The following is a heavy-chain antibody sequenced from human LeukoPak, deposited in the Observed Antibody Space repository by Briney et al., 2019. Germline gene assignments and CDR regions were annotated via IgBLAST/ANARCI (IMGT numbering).Heavy chain of an antibody. Sequence: GESLKISCKGSGYCITNYWIGWVRQMPGKGLEWMGIIYPGDSDTRYSPSFQGQVTISADKSISTAYLQWSSLRASDSDMYYCALKSRGYCSGGRCYIGYWGQGTLVTVSS. CDR2: IYPGDSDT. J-gene: IGHJ4*02. CDR3: ALKSRGYCSGGRCYIGY. V-gene: IGHV5-51*01. CDR1: GYCITNYW. D-gene: IGHD2-15*01.